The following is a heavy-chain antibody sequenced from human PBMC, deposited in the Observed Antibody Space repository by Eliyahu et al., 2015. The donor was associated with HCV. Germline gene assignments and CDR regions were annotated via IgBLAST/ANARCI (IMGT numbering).Heavy chain of an antibody. CDR1: GGSITTYY. Sequence: QVQLQESGPGLVKPSETLSLTCTVSGGSITTYYWSWIRQPPGKGLEWIGYIHYSGSTNYNPSLKSRVTISVDTSNNQFSLNLTSVTAADXAVYYCAXGGGGIAVAGTGGWFDPWGQGTLVTVSS. J-gene: IGHJ5*02. CDR2: IHYSGST. CDR3: AXGGGGIAVAGTGGWFDP. V-gene: IGHV4-59*01. D-gene: IGHD6-19*01.